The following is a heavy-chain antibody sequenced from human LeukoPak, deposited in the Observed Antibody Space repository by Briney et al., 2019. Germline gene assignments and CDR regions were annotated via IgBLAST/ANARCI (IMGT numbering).Heavy chain of an antibody. Sequence: SGTLSLTCAVSGGSISSSNWWSWVRQPPGKGLEWIGEIYHSGSTYYNPSLKSRVTISVDKSKNQFSLKLSSVTAADTAVYYCARSSGYSSGWYDLYFQHWGQGTLVTVSS. CDR3: ARSSGYSSGWYDLYFQH. CDR2: IYHSGST. J-gene: IGHJ1*01. CDR1: GGSISSSNW. D-gene: IGHD6-19*01. V-gene: IGHV4-4*02.